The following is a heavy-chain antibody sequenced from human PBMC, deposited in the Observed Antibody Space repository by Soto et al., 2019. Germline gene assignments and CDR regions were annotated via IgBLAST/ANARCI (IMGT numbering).Heavy chain of an antibody. V-gene: IGHV3-53*04. CDR2: IYSGGST. CDR1: GFTVSSNY. J-gene: IGHJ6*03. Sequence: GGSLRLSCAASGFTVSSNYMSWVRQAPGKGLEWVSVIYSGGSTYYADSVKGRFTISRHNSKNTLYLQMNSLRAEDTAVYYCACTSGGYYYYYMDVWGKGTTVTVPS. CDR3: ACTSGGYYYYYMDV. D-gene: IGHD3-16*01.